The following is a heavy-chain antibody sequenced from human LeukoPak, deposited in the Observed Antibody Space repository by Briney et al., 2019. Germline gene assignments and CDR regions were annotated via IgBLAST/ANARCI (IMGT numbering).Heavy chain of an antibody. CDR1: GFTFSSYS. CDR3: ARDPTRGYHYYYGMDV. CDR2: ISSSSSYI. V-gene: IGHV3-21*01. J-gene: IGHJ6*02. Sequence: PGGSLRLSCAASGFTFSSYSMNWVRQAPGKGLEWVSSISSSSSYIYYADSVKGRFTISRDNAKNSLYLQMNSLRDEDTAVYYCARDPTRGYHYYYGMDVWGQGTTVTVSS.